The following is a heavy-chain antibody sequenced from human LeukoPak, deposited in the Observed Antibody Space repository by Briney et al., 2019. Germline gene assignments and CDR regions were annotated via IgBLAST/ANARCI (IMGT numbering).Heavy chain of an antibody. CDR2: ISSSSSTI. CDR3: ARDRPPHYYDSSGYYD. V-gene: IGHV3-48*04. D-gene: IGHD3-22*01. J-gene: IGHJ4*02. Sequence: GGSLRLSCAASGFTFSSYSMNWVRQAPGKGLEWVSYISSSSSTIYYADSVKGRFTISRDNAKNSLYLQMNSLRAEDTAVYYCARDRPPHYYDSSGYYDWGQGTLVTVSS. CDR1: GFTFSSYS.